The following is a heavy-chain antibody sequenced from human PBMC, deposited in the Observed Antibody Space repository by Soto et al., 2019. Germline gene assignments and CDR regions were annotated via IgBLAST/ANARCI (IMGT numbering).Heavy chain of an antibody. J-gene: IGHJ3*02. CDR3: ARTGERDAFDI. CDR1: GFTFSSYG. D-gene: IGHD7-27*01. Sequence: PGGSLRLSCAASGFTFSSYGMHWVRQAPGKGLEWVAVIWYDGSNKYYADSVKGRFTISRDNSKNTLYLQMNSLRAEDTAVYYCARTGERDAFDIWGQGTMVTVSS. CDR2: IWYDGSNK. V-gene: IGHV3-33*01.